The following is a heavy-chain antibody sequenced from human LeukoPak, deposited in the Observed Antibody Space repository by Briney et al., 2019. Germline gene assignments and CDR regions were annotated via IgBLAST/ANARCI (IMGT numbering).Heavy chain of an antibody. D-gene: IGHD2-15*01. CDR2: INHSGST. J-gene: IGHJ5*02. V-gene: IGHV4-34*01. CDR1: GGSFSGYY. CDR3: ASVVAARTRYNWFDP. Sequence: SETLSLTCAVYGGSFSGYYWSWIRQPPGKGLEWIGEINHSGSTNYNPSLKSRVTISVDTSKSQFSLKLSSVTAADTAVYYCASVVAARTRYNWFDPWGQGTLVTVSS.